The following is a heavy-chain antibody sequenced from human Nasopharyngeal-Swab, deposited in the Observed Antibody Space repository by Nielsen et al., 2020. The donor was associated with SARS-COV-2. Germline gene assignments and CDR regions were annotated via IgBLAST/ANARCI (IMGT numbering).Heavy chain of an antibody. CDR1: GFTFSSYS. V-gene: IGHV3-21*05. D-gene: IGHD2-21*01. CDR2: ISSSSSYI. J-gene: IGHJ6*02. CDR3: ARETRGVNYYYYGLDV. Sequence: GESLKISCAVSGFTFSSYSMNWVRQAPGKGLEWVSYISSSSSYINYADSVKGRFTISRDNAKNSLYLQMNSLRAEDTAVYYCARETRGVNYYYYGLDVWGQGTTVTVSS.